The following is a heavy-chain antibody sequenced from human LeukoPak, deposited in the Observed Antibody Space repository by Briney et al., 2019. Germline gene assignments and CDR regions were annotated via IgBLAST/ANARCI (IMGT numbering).Heavy chain of an antibody. CDR1: GDSLTSNF. CDR3: ARRMATVTDAFDI. J-gene: IGHJ3*02. CDR2: VFHSGTT. Sequence: SGTLSLTCNVSGDSLTSNFWSWIRQTPGKGLEWNGYVFHSGTTNYSPSLKSRVTISLDTSKKQIYLRLASVTAADTALYYCARRMATVTDAFDIWGRGTMVSVSS. V-gene: IGHV4-59*08. D-gene: IGHD5-24*01.